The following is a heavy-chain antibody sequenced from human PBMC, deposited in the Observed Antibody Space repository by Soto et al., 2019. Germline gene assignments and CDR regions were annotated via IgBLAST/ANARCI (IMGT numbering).Heavy chain of an antibody. CDR1: GVSITNTSYY. CDR2: IYFSGST. Sequence: QLQLQESGPGLVKPSETLSLTCTVSGVSITNTSYYWGWIRQPPGKGLEWIGTIYFSGSTFYNPSLKSLLTRSVDTSKNQFSLRLSSVTAADTSVYYCARHGSYWGQGTLVAVSS. CDR3: ARHGSY. V-gene: IGHV4-39*01. J-gene: IGHJ4*02.